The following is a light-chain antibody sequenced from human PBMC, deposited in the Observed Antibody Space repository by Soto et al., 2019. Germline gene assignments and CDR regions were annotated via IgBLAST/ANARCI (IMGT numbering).Light chain of an antibody. CDR2: AAS. V-gene: IGKV1-8*01. Sequence: AVLLTQSPSSFSASTGDRATITCRASQDIHNYLAWYQQVPGKAPKLLLYAASILQTGVPSRFSGSGSCTHCALTIDGLQSEYFATYFCQHYYNYPWTCGQGTTVE. CDR1: QDIHNY. CDR3: QHYYNYPWT. J-gene: IGKJ1*01.